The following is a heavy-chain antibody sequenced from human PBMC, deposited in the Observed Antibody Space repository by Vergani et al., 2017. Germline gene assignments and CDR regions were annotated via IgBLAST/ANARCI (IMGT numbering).Heavy chain of an antibody. Sequence: EVQLVESGGGLVQPGGSLRLSCAASGFTFSSYWMSWVRQARGKGLEWVANIKQDGREKYYVDSVKGRFTIARDNAKNSLYLQMNSLRAEDTAVYYCAGMGGYSYGFDYWGQGTLVTVSS. V-gene: IGHV3-7*01. D-gene: IGHD5-18*01. CDR2: IKQDGREK. CDR3: AGMGGYSYGFDY. CDR1: GFTFSSYW. J-gene: IGHJ4*02.